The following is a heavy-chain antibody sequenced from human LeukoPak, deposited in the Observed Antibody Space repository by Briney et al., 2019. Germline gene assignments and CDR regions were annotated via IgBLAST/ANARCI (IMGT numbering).Heavy chain of an antibody. CDR2: IFYSGKT. V-gene: IGHV4-59*01. J-gene: IGHJ5*02. CDR3: ARALYGDYERYGNWFDP. D-gene: IGHD4-17*01. CDR1: GGSMSSYF. Sequence: SETLSLTCTVSGGSMSSYFWSWIRQPPGTGLEWIGNIFYSGKTYYNPSLKSRVTISVDTSKNQFSLKLTSVTAADTAVYYCARALYGDYERYGNWFDPWGQGTLVTVSS.